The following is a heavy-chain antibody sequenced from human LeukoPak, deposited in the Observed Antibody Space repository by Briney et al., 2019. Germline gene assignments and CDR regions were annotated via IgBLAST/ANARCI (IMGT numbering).Heavy chain of an antibody. CDR3: ATRGPVWTQSQSPFDY. D-gene: IGHD1-1*01. CDR1: GGSFSGYH. Sequence: SETLSLTCAVYGGSFSGYHWSWIRQPPGKGLEWIGEINHSGSTNYNPSLKSRVTISVDTPKNQFSLKLSSVTAADTAVYYCATRGPVWTQSQSPFDYWGQGTLLTVSS. CDR2: INHSGST. J-gene: IGHJ4*02. V-gene: IGHV4-34*01.